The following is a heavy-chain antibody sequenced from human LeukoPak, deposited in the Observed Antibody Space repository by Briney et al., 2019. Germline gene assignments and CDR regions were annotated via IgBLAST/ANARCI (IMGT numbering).Heavy chain of an antibody. Sequence: SVKVSCKASGGTFSSYAISWVRQAPGQGLEWMGRIIPILGIANYAQQFQGRVTITADKSTSTAYMELSSLRSDDTAVYYCARVRCSSTSCYKMGYNWFDPWGQGTLVTVSS. CDR2: IIPILGIA. CDR1: GGTFSSYA. CDR3: ARVRCSSTSCYKMGYNWFDP. V-gene: IGHV1-69*04. D-gene: IGHD2-2*02. J-gene: IGHJ5*02.